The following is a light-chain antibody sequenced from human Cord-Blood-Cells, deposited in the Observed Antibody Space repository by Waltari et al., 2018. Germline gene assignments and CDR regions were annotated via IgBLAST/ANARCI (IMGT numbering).Light chain of an antibody. J-gene: IGKJ3*01. CDR1: QGISSA. CDR3: QQFNSYPRT. V-gene: IGKV1-13*02. Sequence: AIQLTQSPSSLSASVGDRVTITCRASQGISSALAWYQQKPGKATKLLIYDASSLESGVPSRFSGSGSGTDFTLTISSLQPEDFATYYCQQFNSYPRTFGPGTKVDIK. CDR2: DAS.